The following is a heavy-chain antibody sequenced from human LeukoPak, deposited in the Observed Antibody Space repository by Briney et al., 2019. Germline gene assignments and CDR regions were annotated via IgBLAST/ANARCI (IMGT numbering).Heavy chain of an antibody. CDR3: ARARGYCSGGSCYKYFDY. CDR2: IKQDGSEK. J-gene: IGHJ4*02. CDR1: GFTFSSYC. Sequence: GGSLRLSCAASGFTFSSYCMSWVRQAPGKGLEWVANIKQDGSEKYYVDSVKGRFTISRDNAKNSLYLQMNSLRAEDTAVYYCARARGYCSGGSCYKYFDYWGQGTLVTVSS. V-gene: IGHV3-7*03. D-gene: IGHD2-15*01.